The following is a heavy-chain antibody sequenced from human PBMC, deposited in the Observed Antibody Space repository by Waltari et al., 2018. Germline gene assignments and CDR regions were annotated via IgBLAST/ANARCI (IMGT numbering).Heavy chain of an antibody. CDR2: IKQDGSEK. J-gene: IGHJ4*02. Sequence: EVQLLVPGAGLAQPGGSLSCSCAVSGFTFSNYLMTWVRQAPGKGLEWVANIKQDGSEKYYVDSVKGRFTISRDNAKNSLYLQMNSLRAEDTAVYYCARGRATNDYWGQGTLVTVSS. CDR3: ARGRATNDY. CDR1: GFTFSNYL. V-gene: IGHV3-7*01.